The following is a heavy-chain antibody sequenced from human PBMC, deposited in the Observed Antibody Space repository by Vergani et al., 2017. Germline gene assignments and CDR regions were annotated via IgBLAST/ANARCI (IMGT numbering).Heavy chain of an antibody. J-gene: IGHJ4*02. Sequence: QVQLQQWGAGLLKPSETLSLTCAVYGGSFSGYYWSWIRQPPGKGLEWIGEINHSGSTNYNPSLKSRVTISVDTSKNQFSLKLSSVTAADTAVYYCARAPYYYDSSGYYYPPLFDYWGQGTLVTVSS. V-gene: IGHV4-34*01. CDR3: ARAPYYYDSSGYYYPPLFDY. CDR1: GGSFSGYY. CDR2: INHSGST. D-gene: IGHD3-22*01.